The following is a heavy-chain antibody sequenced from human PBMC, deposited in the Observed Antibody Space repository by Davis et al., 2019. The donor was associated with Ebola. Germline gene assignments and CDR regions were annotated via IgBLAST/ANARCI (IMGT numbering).Heavy chain of an antibody. D-gene: IGHD2-2*02. CDR1: GFTFSGSA. J-gene: IGHJ6*02. V-gene: IGHV3-73*01. CDR3: TRLEPLGYCSSTSCYTGRDYYYYYGMDV. CDR2: IRSKANSYAT. Sequence: GGSLRLSCAASGFTFSGSAMHWVRQASGKGLEWVGRIRSKANSYATAYAASVKGRFTISRDDSKNTAYLQMNSLKTEDTAVYYCTRLEPLGYCSSTSCYTGRDYYYYYGMDVWGQGTTVTVSS.